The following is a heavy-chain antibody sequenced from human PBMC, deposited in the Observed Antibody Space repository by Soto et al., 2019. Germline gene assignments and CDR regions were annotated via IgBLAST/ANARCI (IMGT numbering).Heavy chain of an antibody. CDR2: IIPILGIA. J-gene: IGHJ3*02. CDR3: VRVVSAAFDI. CDR1: GGTFSSYT. Sequence: QVQLVQSGAEVKKPGSSVKVSCKASGGTFSSYTISWVRQAPGQGIEWMGRIIPILGIANYAQKFQGRVTITADKSTSTAYMDLSSLRSEDTAVYYCVRVVSAAFDIWGQGTMVTVSS. D-gene: IGHD3-22*01. V-gene: IGHV1-69*02.